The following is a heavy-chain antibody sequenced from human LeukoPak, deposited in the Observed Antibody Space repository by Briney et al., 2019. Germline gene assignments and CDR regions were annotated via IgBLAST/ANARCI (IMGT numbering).Heavy chain of an antibody. CDR3: ARSIYSGSYSPHFDY. J-gene: IGHJ4*02. CDR2: ISGSGSST. D-gene: IGHD1-26*01. CDR1: GFTFSSYA. Sequence: PGGSLRLSCAASGFTFSSYAMSWVRQAPGKGLEWVSSISGSGSSTYYADSVKGRFTISRDNSKNTLYLQMNSLRAEDTAFYYCARSIYSGSYSPHFDYWGQGTLVTVSS. V-gene: IGHV3-23*01.